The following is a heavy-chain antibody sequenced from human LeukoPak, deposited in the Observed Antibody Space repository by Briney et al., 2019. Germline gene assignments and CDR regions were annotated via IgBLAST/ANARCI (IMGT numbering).Heavy chain of an antibody. J-gene: IGHJ4*02. D-gene: IGHD3-16*01. CDR3: ARDNPFGGY. CDR2: ISSSSDTI. CDR1: GFTFSSYS. V-gene: IGHV3-48*01. Sequence: GGSLRLSCAASGFTFSSYSMNWVRQAPGKGLEWVSYISSSSDTIYYADSVKGRFTISRDNAKRSLYLQMNSLRAEDTALYYCARDNPFGGYWGQGTLVTVSS.